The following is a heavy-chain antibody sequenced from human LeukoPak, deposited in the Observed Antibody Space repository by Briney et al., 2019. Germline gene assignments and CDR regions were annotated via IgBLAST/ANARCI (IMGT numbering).Heavy chain of an antibody. CDR2: ISSSSNII. D-gene: IGHD2-15*01. CDR3: ARGGYDY. V-gene: IGHV3-48*01. Sequence: GGSLRLSCSASGFTFSSHSMNWVRQAPGKGLEWVSYISSSSNIIYYADSVKGRFTISRDNAKNSLYLQMNSLGVEDTALYFCARGGYDYWGQGTLVTVSS. CDR1: GFTFSSHS. J-gene: IGHJ4*02.